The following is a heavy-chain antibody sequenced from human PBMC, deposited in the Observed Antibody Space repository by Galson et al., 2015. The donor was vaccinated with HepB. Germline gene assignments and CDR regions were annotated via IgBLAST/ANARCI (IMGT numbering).Heavy chain of an antibody. CDR1: GGSFSGYY. CDR2: INHSGST. V-gene: IGHV4-34*01. Sequence: LSLTCAVYGGSFSGYYWSWIRQPPGKGLEWIGEINHSGSTNYNPSLKSRVTISVDTSKNQFSLKLTSVTAADTAVYYCARSTGEYDILTEPQSKGLEVREAEYFQHWGQGTLVTVSS. J-gene: IGHJ1*01. D-gene: IGHD3-9*01. CDR3: ARSTGEYDILTEPQSKGLEVREAEYFQH.